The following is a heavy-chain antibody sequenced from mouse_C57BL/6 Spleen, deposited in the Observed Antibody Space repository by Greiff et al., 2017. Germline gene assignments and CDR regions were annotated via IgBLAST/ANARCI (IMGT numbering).Heavy chain of an antibody. Sequence: QVQLQQPGAELVKPGASVKLSCKASGYTFTSYWMQWVKQRPGQGLEWIGEIDPSDSYTNYNQKFKGKATLTVGTSSSTAYMQLSSLTSEDSAVYYCARGEPGFAYWGQGTLVTVSA. CDR2: IDPSDSYT. V-gene: IGHV1-50*01. J-gene: IGHJ3*01. CDR1: GYTFTSYW. CDR3: ARGEPGFAY.